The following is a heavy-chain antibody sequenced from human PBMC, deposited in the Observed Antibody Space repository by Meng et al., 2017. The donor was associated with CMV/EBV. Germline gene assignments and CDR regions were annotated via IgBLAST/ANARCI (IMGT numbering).Heavy chain of an antibody. V-gene: IGHV4-31*03. CDR3: ARGQVDRLSFDY. J-gene: IGHJ4*02. D-gene: IGHD3/OR15-3a*01. CDR1: GSSISSGGYY. Sequence: SETLSLTCTVSGSSISSGGYYWSWLRQHPGKGLEWIGYIYYSGSTYYNPSLKSRVTISVDTSKNQFSLKLSSVTAADTAVYYCARGQVDRLSFDYWGQGTLVTVSS. CDR2: IYYSGST.